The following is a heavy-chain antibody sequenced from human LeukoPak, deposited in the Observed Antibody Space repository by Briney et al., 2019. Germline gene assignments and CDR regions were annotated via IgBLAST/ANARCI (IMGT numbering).Heavy chain of an antibody. CDR3: ARDHSTSGQLFNY. CDR2: ISAYNGNT. CDR1: GYTFTTYG. Sequence: ASVKLSCKASGYTFTTYGFSWARQAPGQGLGWTGWISAYNGNTNYAHKLQGSVTMTTDTSTSTAYMGLRSLRSDDTAVYYCARDHSTSGQLFNYWGQGTVVTVSS. D-gene: IGHD6-13*01. J-gene: IGHJ4*02. V-gene: IGHV1-18*01.